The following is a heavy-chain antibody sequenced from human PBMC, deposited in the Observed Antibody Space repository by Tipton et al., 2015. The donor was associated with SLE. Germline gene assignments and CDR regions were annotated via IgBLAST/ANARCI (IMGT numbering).Heavy chain of an antibody. CDR1: GFTFTNYS. Sequence: SLRLSCAVSGFTFTNYSMNWVRQAPGKGLEWVSSISSTSAHIYYPDSVKGRFTISRDNARNSLYPQMNSLRAEDTAVYYCARDHVHSGYEGRRHYYYYGMDVWGQGTTVTVAS. CDR3: ARDHVHSGYEGRRHYYYYGMDV. D-gene: IGHD5-12*01. V-gene: IGHV3-21*03. J-gene: IGHJ6*02. CDR2: ISSTSAHI.